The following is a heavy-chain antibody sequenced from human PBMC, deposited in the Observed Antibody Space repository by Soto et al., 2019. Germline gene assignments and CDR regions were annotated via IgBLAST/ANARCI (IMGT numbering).Heavy chain of an antibody. CDR1: GFTFSDYY. CDR2: ISSSSSYT. D-gene: IGHD3-3*01. CDR3: ARSEERITIFGVVNYYGMDV. Sequence: GGSLRLSCAASGFTFSDYYMSWIRQAPGKGLERVSYISSSSSYTNYADSVKGPFTISRVNAKNSLYLQMNSLRAEDTAVYYCARSEERITIFGVVNYYGMDVWGQGTTVTVSS. V-gene: IGHV3-11*06. J-gene: IGHJ6*02.